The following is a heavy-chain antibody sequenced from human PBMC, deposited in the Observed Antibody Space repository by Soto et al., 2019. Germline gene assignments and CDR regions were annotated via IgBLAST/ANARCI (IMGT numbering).Heavy chain of an antibody. V-gene: IGHV4-59*01. CDR3: ARGEVGATYNWFDP. CDR1: GGSISSYY. Sequence: QVQLQESGPGLVKPSETLSLTCTVSGGSISSYYWSWIRQPPGKGLEWIGYIYYSGSTNYNPSLKSRVTISVDPSKNQFSLKVSSVTAADTAVYYCARGEVGATYNWFDPWGQGTLVTVSS. J-gene: IGHJ5*02. D-gene: IGHD1-26*01. CDR2: IYYSGST.